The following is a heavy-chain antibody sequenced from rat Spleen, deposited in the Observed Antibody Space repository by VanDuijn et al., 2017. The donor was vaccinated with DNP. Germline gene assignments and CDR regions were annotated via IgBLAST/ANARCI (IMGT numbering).Heavy chain of an antibody. CDR2: INNAGST. CDR1: GYSITSNHK. D-gene: IGHD5-1*01. J-gene: IGHJ2*01. Sequence: EVQLQESGPGLVKPSQSLSLTCSVTGYSITSNHKWSWIRKFPGNELEGMGYINNAGSTNYNPSLKSRFSITRDTSKNQFFLQVNSVRNEDTATYYCAIQLGVFDYWGQGVMVIVSP. CDR3: AIQLGVFDY. V-gene: IGHV3-3*01.